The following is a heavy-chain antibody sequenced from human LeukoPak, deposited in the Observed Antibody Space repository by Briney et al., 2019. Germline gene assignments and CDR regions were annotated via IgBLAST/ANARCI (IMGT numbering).Heavy chain of an antibody. V-gene: IGHV3-48*03. CDR1: GFTFSSYE. CDR2: ISSSGSII. D-gene: IGHD6-13*01. CDR3: AKDATAAAGTVYMDV. J-gene: IGHJ6*03. Sequence: GGSLRLSCAASGFTFSSYEMHWVRQAPGKGLEWVSYISSSGSIIYYADSVKGRFTISRDNAKNSLYLQMNSLRAEDTAVYYCAKDATAAAGTVYMDVWGKGTTVTVSS.